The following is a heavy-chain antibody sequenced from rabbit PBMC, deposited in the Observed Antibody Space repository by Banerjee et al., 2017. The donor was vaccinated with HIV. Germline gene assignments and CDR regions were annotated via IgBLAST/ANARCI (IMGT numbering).Heavy chain of an antibody. CDR1: GFTLSSSYW. V-gene: IGHV1S45*01. J-gene: IGHJ4*01. D-gene: IGHD8-1*01. CDR3: ARGDYGANSPYYP. Sequence: QEQLVESGGGLVQPEGSLTLTCTASGFTLSSSYWMCWVRQAPGKGLQWIGCIPTGSGSTYYANWAKGRFTISKTSSTTVTLQMTSLTAADTATYFCARGDYGANSPYYPWGPGTLVTVS. CDR2: IPTGSGST.